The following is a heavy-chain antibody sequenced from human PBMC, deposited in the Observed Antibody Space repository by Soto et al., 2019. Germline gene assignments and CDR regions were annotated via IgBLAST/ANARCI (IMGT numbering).Heavy chain of an antibody. CDR1: GYTFTSYY. CDR2: INPSGGST. V-gene: IGHV1-46*01. CDR3: ARGTFVRGYYYYGMDV. D-gene: IGHD2-2*01. J-gene: IGHJ6*02. Sequence: ASVKVSCKASGYTFTSYYMHWVRQAPGQGLEWMGIINPSGGSTSYAQKFQGRVTMTRDTSTSTVYMELSSLRSEDTAVYYCARGTFVRGYYYYGMDVWGQGTTVTVSS.